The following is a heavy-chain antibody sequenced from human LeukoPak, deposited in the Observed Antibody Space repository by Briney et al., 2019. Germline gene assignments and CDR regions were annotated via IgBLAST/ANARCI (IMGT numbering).Heavy chain of an antibody. D-gene: IGHD3-10*01. V-gene: IGHV3-64D*06. CDR3: VKDGAIDVVRGVISPFDY. J-gene: IGHJ4*02. CDR1: GFTFSRYA. Sequence: GGSLRLPCSASGFTFSRYAMHWVRQAPGKGLEYVSAISSNGGSTYYADSVKGRFTISRDNSKNTLYLQMSSLRAEDTAVYYCVKDGAIDVVRGVISPFDYWGQGTLVTVSS. CDR2: ISSNGGST.